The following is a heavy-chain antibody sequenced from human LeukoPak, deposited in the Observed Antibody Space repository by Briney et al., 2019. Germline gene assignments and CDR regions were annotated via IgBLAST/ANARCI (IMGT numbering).Heavy chain of an antibody. CDR3: ARDSTPAFSVDAYDV. Sequence: GGSLRLSCAASGFNFCYYWMGWVRQAPGKGLEWVANIKRDGSDIHYGDSVKGRFTISRDNARNALYLQLISLRVEDTAMYFCARDSTPAFSVDAYDVWGQGTMVTVSS. D-gene: IGHD2-15*01. V-gene: IGHV3-7*04. J-gene: IGHJ3*01. CDR1: GFNFCYYW. CDR2: IKRDGSDI.